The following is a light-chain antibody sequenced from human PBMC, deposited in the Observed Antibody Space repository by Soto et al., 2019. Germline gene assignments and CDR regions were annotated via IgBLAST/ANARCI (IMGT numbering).Light chain of an antibody. CDR1: HDIRSF. J-gene: IGKJ5*01. CDR3: QQLNFFPIT. V-gene: IGKV1-9*01. Sequence: DIQLTQSPSFLSASAGDRVAITCRASHDIRSFLAWYQPKPARAPKLLIYAASTLQSGVPSRFSGSGSGTEFTLTITSLQPEDFATYYCQQLNFFPITFGQGTRLEIK. CDR2: AAS.